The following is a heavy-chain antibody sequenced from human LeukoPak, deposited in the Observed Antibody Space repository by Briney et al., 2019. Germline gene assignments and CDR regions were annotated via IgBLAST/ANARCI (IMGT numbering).Heavy chain of an antibody. J-gene: IGHJ4*02. Sequence: ASVKVSCKTSGYTSTAYHVHWVRQAPGQGLEFMGWIYPPTGGTVLAEKFQGRVIMTRDTSITTAYMELSGLNFDDTAVYYCVRENWYYDHWGQGTLVTVSS. V-gene: IGHV1-2*02. CDR2: IYPPTGGT. CDR3: VRENWYYDH. D-gene: IGHD3-16*01. CDR1: GYTSTAYH.